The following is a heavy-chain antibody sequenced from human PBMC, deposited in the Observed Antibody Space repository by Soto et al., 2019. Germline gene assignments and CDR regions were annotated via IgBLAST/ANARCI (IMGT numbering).Heavy chain of an antibody. CDR2: IYYSGST. D-gene: IGHD6-19*01. J-gene: IGHJ4*02. CDR3: ARHVGIGGWHGDD. CDR1: GGSISSSSYY. Sequence: SETLSLTCTVSGGSISSSSYYWGWIRQPPGKGLEWIGSIYYSGSTYYNPSLKSRVTISVDTSKNQFSLKLSSVTAADTAVYYGARHVGIGGWHGDDWGQGTLVTVSS. V-gene: IGHV4-39*01.